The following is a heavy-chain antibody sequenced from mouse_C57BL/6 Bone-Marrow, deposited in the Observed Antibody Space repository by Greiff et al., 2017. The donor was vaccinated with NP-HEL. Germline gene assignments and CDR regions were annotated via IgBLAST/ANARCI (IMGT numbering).Heavy chain of an antibody. CDR3: ARSGGLRRPWYFDV. V-gene: IGHV1-26*01. D-gene: IGHD2-4*01. CDR1: GYTFTDYY. Sequence: EVQLQQSGPELVKPGASVKISCKASGYTFTDYYMNWVKQSHGKSLEWIGDINPNNGGTSYNQKFKGKATLTVDKSSSTAYMELRSLTSEDSAVYYCARSGGLRRPWYFDVWGTGTTVTVSS. J-gene: IGHJ1*03. CDR2: INPNNGGT.